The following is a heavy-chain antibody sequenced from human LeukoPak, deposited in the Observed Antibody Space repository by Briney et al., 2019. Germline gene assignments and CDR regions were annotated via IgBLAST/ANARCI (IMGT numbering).Heavy chain of an antibody. J-gene: IGHJ4*02. D-gene: IGHD4-17*01. Sequence: ASVKVSCKASGYTFTSYDINWVRQATGQGLEWMGWMNPNSGNTGYAQKFQGRVTITGNTSISTAYMELSSLRSEDTAVYYCARGAPDYGSSFDYWGQGTLVTVSS. V-gene: IGHV1-8*03. CDR2: MNPNSGNT. CDR3: ARGAPDYGSSFDY. CDR1: GYTFTSYD.